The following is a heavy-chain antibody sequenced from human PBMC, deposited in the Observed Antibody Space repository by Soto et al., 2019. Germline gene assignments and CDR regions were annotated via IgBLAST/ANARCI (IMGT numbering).Heavy chain of an antibody. D-gene: IGHD6-19*01. V-gene: IGHV1-18*04. Sequence: AASVKVSCKASGYTFTSYGISWVRQAPGQGLEWMGWISAYNGNTNYAQKLQGRVTMTADTSTSTAYMELRSLRSDDTAVYYCAREGVAVAGTQDNYYYYYGMDVWGQGTTVTVSS. J-gene: IGHJ6*02. CDR2: ISAYNGNT. CDR1: GYTFTSYG. CDR3: AREGVAVAGTQDNYYYYYGMDV.